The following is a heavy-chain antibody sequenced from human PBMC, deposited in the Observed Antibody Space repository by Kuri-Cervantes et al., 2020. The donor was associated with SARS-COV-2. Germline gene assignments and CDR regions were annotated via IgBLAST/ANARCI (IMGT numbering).Heavy chain of an antibody. CDR2: IYTSGST. D-gene: IGHD6-13*01. Sequence: SETLSLTCTVSGGSISSGSYYWSWIRQPAGKGLEWIGRIYTSGSTNYNPSLKSRVTISVDTSKNQFSLKLSSATAADTAVYYCARVRGSHYYYYYMDVWGKGATVTVSS. CDR3: ARVRGSHYYYYYMDV. V-gene: IGHV4-61*02. CDR1: GGSISSGSYY. J-gene: IGHJ6*03.